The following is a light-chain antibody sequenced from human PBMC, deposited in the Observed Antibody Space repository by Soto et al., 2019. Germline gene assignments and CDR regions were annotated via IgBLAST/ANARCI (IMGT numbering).Light chain of an antibody. J-gene: IGLJ3*02. CDR2: GDS. CDR1: NIRSKS. V-gene: IGLV3-21*02. Sequence: SYELTQPPSVSVAPGQTARITCGGNNIRSKSVHWYQQKPGQAPVLVVYGDSDRPSGIPERFSGSNSGNTATLTISRVEAGDEADYYCQVWDSSSDQWVFGGGTKVTVL. CDR3: QVWDSSSDQWV.